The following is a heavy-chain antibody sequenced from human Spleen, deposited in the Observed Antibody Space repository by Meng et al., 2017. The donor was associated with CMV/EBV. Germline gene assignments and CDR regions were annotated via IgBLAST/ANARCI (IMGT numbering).Heavy chain of an antibody. V-gene: IGHV3-30*04. Sequence: SGFTFSSSAFHWVRLPPGTGLGCVAITSYDGSNKYSADSVRGRFTISRDNSKNTLYLQMNSLSAEDTAVYYCARGGPYDKINWFDSWGQGTLVTVSS. D-gene: IGHD3-22*01. CDR1: GFTFSSSA. CDR2: TSYDGSNK. J-gene: IGHJ5*01. CDR3: ARGGPYDKINWFDS.